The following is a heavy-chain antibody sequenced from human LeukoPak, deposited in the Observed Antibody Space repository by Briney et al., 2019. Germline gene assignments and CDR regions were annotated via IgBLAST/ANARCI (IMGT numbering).Heavy chain of an antibody. J-gene: IGHJ4*02. Sequence: SETLSLTCAVYGGSFSGYYWSWIRQPPGKGLEWIGEINHSGSTNYNPSLKSRVTISVDTSKNQFSLKLSSVTAADTAVYYCARGLERQRIFDYWGQGTLVTVSS. CDR3: ARGLERQRIFDY. D-gene: IGHD1-1*01. CDR2: INHSGST. V-gene: IGHV4-34*01. CDR1: GGSFSGYY.